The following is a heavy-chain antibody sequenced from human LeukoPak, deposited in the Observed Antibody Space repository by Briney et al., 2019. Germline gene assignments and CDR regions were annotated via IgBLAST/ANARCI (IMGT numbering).Heavy chain of an antibody. Sequence: GGSLRLSCAASEFTFSSYGMHWVRQAPGKGLEWVAVIWYDGSNKYYADSVKGRFTISRDNSKNTLYLQMNSLRAEDTAVYYCARGMLDYDFWSGYDYWGQGTLVTVSS. D-gene: IGHD3-3*01. V-gene: IGHV3-33*08. J-gene: IGHJ4*02. CDR1: EFTFSSYG. CDR3: ARGMLDYDFWSGYDY. CDR2: IWYDGSNK.